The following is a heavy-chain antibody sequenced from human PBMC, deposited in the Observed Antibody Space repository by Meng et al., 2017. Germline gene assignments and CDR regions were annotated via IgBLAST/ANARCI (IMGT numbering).Heavy chain of an antibody. D-gene: IGHD2-15*01. J-gene: IGHJ4*02. Sequence: QVQLVQSGAEWKKPGATLKVTCKPSGDTFPAYYIHWVGRHPGQGLEGMGRINPKRGDTHYAQKFQGRVTMTGDTSISTVYMGLSGLSSDDTAMYYCARDEDISAVGRLVGDYWGQGTLVTVSS. CDR2: INPKRGDT. CDR3: ARDEDISAVGRLVGDY. V-gene: IGHV1-2*06. CDR1: GDTFPAYY.